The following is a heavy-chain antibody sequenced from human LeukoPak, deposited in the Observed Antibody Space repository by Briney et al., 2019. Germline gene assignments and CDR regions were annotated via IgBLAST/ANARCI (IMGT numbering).Heavy chain of an antibody. V-gene: IGHV3-43*01. CDR2: ISWDGGSR. CDR3: AKDLDISGYRFYFRH. D-gene: IGHD3-22*01. CDR1: GFSFDEYT. Sequence: GGSLRLSCAASGFSFDEYTLHWVRQAPGKGLEWVSLISWDGGSRDYADSVKGRFTISRDNSKNSLYLQMNSLRTEDTALYYCAKDLDISGYRFYFRHWGLGTLVTVSS. J-gene: IGHJ1*01.